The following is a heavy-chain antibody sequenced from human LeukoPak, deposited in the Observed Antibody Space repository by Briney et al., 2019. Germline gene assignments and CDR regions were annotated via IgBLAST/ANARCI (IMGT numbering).Heavy chain of an antibody. D-gene: IGHD4-17*01. CDR2: ISSSSSYI. CDR1: GFTFSNYW. V-gene: IGHV3-21*01. CDR3: ATSTLILRLIFDY. J-gene: IGHJ4*02. Sequence: PGGSLRLSCAASGFTFSNYWMNWVRQAPGKGLEWVSSISSSSSYIYYADSVKGRFTISRDNAKNSLYLQMNSLRAEDTAVYYCATSTLILRLIFDYWGQGTLVTVSS.